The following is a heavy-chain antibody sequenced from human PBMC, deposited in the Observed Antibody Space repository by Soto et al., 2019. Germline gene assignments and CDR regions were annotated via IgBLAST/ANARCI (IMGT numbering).Heavy chain of an antibody. D-gene: IGHD4-17*01. CDR2: IIPRSATS. CDR3: AREGLVLVPTTVNSDYYYYAMDV. V-gene: IGHV1-69*12. CDR1: GDTFSTYT. J-gene: IGHJ6*02. Sequence: QVQLVQSGAEVKKPGSSGKGSCKASGDTFSTYTITWMRQAPVQGLEWMGGIIPRSATSNYAQKFQGRVTITEDESTNTAYMDLSSLRSADTAVYYCAREGLVLVPTTVNSDYYYYAMDVWGQGTTVTVSS.